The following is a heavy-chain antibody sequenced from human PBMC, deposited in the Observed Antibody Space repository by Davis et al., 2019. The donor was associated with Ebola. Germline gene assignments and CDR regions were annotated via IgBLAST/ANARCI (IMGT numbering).Heavy chain of an antibody. Sequence: SLKISCTASGFTSSCCAMNWVRQAPGKGLKWVSGISWNSGSIGYADSVKGRFTISRDNAKNSLYLQMNSLRAEDTALYYCAKAQDFYYYGMDVWGQGTTVTVSS. J-gene: IGHJ6*02. CDR3: AKAQDFYYYGMDV. V-gene: IGHV3-9*02. CDR2: ISWNSGSI. CDR1: GFTSSCCA.